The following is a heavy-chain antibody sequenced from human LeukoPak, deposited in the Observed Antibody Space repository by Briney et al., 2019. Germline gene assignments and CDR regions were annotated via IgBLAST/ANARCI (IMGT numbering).Heavy chain of an antibody. D-gene: IGHD5-24*01. V-gene: IGHV4-59*01. J-gene: IGHJ4*02. Sequence: SETLSLTCTVSGGSISSYYWSWIRQPPGKGLEWIGYIYYSGSTNYNPSLKSRVTISVDTSKNQFSLKLSSETAADTAVYYCARRAEIDGHNPFDYWGQGTLVTVSS. CDR1: GGSISSYY. CDR2: IYYSGST. CDR3: ARRAEIDGHNPFDY.